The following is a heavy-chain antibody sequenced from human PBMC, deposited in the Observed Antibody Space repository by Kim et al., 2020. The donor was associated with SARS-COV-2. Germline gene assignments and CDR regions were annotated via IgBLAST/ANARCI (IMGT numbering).Heavy chain of an antibody. Sequence: YYVDSVKGRFTISRDNAKNSLYLQMNSLRAEDTAVYYCARGVGATFAFDYWGQGTLVTVSS. CDR3: ARGVGATFAFDY. D-gene: IGHD1-26*01. V-gene: IGHV3-7*01. J-gene: IGHJ4*02.